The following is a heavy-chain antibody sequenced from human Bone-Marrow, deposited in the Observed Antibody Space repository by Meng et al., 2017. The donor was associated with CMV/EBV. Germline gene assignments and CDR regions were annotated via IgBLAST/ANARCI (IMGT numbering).Heavy chain of an antibody. J-gene: IGHJ6*02. V-gene: IGHV3-21*01. Sequence: GGSLRLSCAASGFTFSTYPMIWVRQAPGKGLEWVSSISSSSYYIFYGDSVKGRFTVSRDNAKNSLFLQMNSLRAEDTAVYYCARAGGATKGQDYYYGMDVWGQGTTVTVSS. CDR3: ARAGGATKGQDYYYGMDV. CDR2: ISSSSYYI. CDR1: GFTFSTYP. D-gene: IGHD1-26*01.